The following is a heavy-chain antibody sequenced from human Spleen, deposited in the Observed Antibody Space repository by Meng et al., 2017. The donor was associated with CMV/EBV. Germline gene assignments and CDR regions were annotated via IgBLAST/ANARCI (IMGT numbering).Heavy chain of an antibody. CDR1: GGSISTSNYH. J-gene: IGHJ5*02. CDR2: VYYIGNT. CDR3: ARDNSGMVRGKGFDP. D-gene: IGHD3-10*01. Sequence: GGSISTSNYHWCWIRQSPGRPLEWIASVYYIGNTYYSPSLKSRVIISVDTSKNQFSLILRSVTAADTAIYYCARDNSGMVRGKGFDPWGQGTLVTVSS. V-gene: IGHV4-39*07.